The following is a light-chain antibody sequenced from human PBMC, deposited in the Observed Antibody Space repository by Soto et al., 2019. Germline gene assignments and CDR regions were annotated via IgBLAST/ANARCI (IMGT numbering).Light chain of an antibody. Sequence: EIVLTQSPGTLSLSPGERSTLSCRATQTVSSNQLAWYQQKPGQAPTXXIHGASTRAAGIPDRFSGSGFGTDLTMTISRLEPEDFEVYYCQVYGSSPKTFGQGTKGDIK. CDR3: QVYGSSPKT. CDR2: GAS. CDR1: QTVSSNQ. V-gene: IGKV3-20*01. J-gene: IGKJ1*01.